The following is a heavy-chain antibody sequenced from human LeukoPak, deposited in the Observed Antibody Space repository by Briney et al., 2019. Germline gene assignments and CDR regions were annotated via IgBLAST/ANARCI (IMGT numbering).Heavy chain of an antibody. Sequence: NPSETLSLTCTVSGGSISSGGYYWSWIRQPPGKGLEWIGYIYHSGSTYYNPSLKSRVTISVDRSKNQFSLKLSSVTAADTAVYYCARSNRADWYFDLWGRGTLVTVSS. CDR1: GGSISSGGYY. D-gene: IGHD3-10*01. CDR3: ARSNRADWYFDL. CDR2: IYHSGST. V-gene: IGHV4-30-2*01. J-gene: IGHJ2*01.